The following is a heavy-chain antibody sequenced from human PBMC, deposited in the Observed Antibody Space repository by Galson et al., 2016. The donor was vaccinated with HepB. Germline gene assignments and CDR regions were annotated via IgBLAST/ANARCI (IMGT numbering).Heavy chain of an antibody. CDR3: ARDEWAKQLWFDS. CDR1: GFTFSSYA. Sequence: SLRLSCAASGFTFSSYAMNWVRQAPGKGLEWVSYISSSSTTIYYADSVQGRFTIPRDNAKNSLYLQMNSLRDEDTAVYYCARDEWAKQLWFDSWGQGTLVTVSS. V-gene: IGHV3-48*02. CDR2: ISSSSTTI. J-gene: IGHJ5*01. D-gene: IGHD5-18*01.